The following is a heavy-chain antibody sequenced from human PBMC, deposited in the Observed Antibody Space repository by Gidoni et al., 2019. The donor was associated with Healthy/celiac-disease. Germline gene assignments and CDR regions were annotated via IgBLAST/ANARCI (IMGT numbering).Heavy chain of an antibody. CDR2: ISGSGGST. J-gene: IGHJ4*02. D-gene: IGHD1-26*01. V-gene: IGHV3-23*01. CDR1: GLTCRSYA. CDR3: AKDFEWELPYYFDY. Sequence: EVQLLESGGGCVQTGGSLRLSCAASGLTCRSYAMSWVRQAPGKGLEWVSAISGSGGSTYYADSVKGRFTISRDNSKNTLYLQMNSLRAEDTAVYYCAKDFEWELPYYFDYWGQGTLVTVSS.